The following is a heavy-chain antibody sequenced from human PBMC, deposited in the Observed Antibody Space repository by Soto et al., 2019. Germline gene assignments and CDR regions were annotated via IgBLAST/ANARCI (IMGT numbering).Heavy chain of an antibody. J-gene: IGHJ4*02. Sequence: GGSLRLSCAASGFTFNSYAMSWVRQAPGKGLEWVSSISSSSSYIYYADSVKGRFTISRDNAKNSLYLQMNSLRAEDTAVYYCARDSSYVVAPNDYWGQGTLVTVSS. V-gene: IGHV3-21*01. CDR1: GFTFNSYA. CDR2: ISSSSSYI. D-gene: IGHD2-15*01. CDR3: ARDSSYVVAPNDY.